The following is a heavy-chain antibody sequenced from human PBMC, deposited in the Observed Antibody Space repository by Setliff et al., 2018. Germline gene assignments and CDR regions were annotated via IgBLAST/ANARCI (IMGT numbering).Heavy chain of an antibody. CDR3: AKDSGYDSSTSFDY. CDR1: GFTFDDYA. D-gene: IGHD5-12*01. V-gene: IGHV3-23*01. Sequence: GGSLRLSCAASGFTFDDYAMSWVRQAPGKGLEWVSAISGSGGSTYYADSVKGRFTISRDNSKNTLYLQMNSLRAEDTAVYYCAKDSGYDSSTSFDYWGQGTLVTVSS. J-gene: IGHJ4*02. CDR2: ISGSGGST.